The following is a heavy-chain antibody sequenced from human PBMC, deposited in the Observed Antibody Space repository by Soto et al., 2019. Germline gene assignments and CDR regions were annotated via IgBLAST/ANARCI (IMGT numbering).Heavy chain of an antibody. D-gene: IGHD6-13*01. J-gene: IGHJ5*02. Sequence: QVQLVESGGGVVQPGRSLRLSCAASGFTFSSYVMHWVRQAPGKGLEWVAVISYDGSNKYYADSVKGRFTISRDNSKNTLYLQMNSLRAEDTAVYYCARGIAADENWFDPWGQGTLVTVSS. CDR3: ARGIAADENWFDP. CDR2: ISYDGSNK. CDR1: GFTFSSYV. V-gene: IGHV3-30*03.